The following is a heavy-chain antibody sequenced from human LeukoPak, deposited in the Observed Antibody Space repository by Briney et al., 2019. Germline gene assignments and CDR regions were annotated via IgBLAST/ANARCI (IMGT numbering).Heavy chain of an antibody. J-gene: IGHJ4*02. CDR1: GFTVTDNY. D-gene: IGHD2-2*01. V-gene: IGHV3-53*01. Sequence: GGSLRLSCAVSGFTVTDNYMNWVRQAPGKGLQWVSVVYPDGRTYYADSVKGRFTISRDNSRNTLLLQLNSLRADDTAVYYCASTNLVSGDYDYWGQGTLVTVSS. CDR2: VYPDGRT. CDR3: ASTNLVSGDYDY.